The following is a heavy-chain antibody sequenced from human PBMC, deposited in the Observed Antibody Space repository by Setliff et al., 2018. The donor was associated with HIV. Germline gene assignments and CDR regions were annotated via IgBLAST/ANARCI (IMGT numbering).Heavy chain of an antibody. CDR3: ARAAYSGTYVWEPATDL. Sequence: SETLSLTCSVSGGSISGYYWNWVRQPPGKGLEWMGYIYYSGSTDYNPALKSRLTILVDTSRNQFSLNLSSVTAADTAVYYCARAAYSGTYVWEPATDLWGRGTLVTV. J-gene: IGHJ2*01. CDR2: IYYSGST. CDR1: GGSISGYY. V-gene: IGHV4-59*08. D-gene: IGHD1-26*01.